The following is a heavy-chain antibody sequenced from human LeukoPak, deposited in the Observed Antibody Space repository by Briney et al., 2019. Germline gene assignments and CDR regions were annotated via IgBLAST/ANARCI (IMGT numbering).Heavy chain of an antibody. J-gene: IGHJ4*02. CDR2: ISKSGDST. D-gene: IGHD7-27*01. V-gene: IGHV3-23*01. CDR1: GFTFSSYA. CDR3: ARMRNWGPHFDY. Sequence: GGSLRLSCAASGFTFSSYAMSWVRQAPGKGLEWVSAISKSGDSTFYADSVKGRFTISRDNSKNTLYLQMNSLRAEDTAVYYCARMRNWGPHFDYWGQGTLVTVSS.